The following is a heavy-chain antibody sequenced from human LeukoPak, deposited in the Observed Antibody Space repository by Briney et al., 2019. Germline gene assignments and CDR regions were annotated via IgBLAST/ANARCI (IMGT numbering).Heavy chain of an antibody. J-gene: IGHJ4*02. V-gene: IGHV3-23*01. Sequence: GGSLRLSCEGSGFSFSNYVMNWVRQAPGEGLEWVSGVSGRGSSTYYADSVKGRFTISRDNSKNTVYLQMKSLRAEDTAIYFCAKYTTPYYFDYWGQGILVTVSP. CDR3: AKYTTPYYFDY. D-gene: IGHD1-1*01. CDR2: VSGRGSST. CDR1: GFSFSNYV.